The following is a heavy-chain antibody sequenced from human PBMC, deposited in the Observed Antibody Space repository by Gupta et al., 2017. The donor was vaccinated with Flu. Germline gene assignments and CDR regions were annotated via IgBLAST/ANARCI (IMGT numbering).Heavy chain of an antibody. CDR3: AKDELDSSGSYYFDY. Sequence: EVQLLESGGGLVQPGGSLRLSCSASGFTFSSYAMSWVRQAPGKGLEWVSAISGSGGSTYYADSVKGRFTISRDNSKNTLYLQMNSLRAEDTAVYYCAKDELDSSGSYYFDYWGQGTLVTVSS. CDR2: ISGSGGST. CDR1: GFTFSSYA. J-gene: IGHJ4*02. D-gene: IGHD3-22*01. V-gene: IGHV3-23*01.